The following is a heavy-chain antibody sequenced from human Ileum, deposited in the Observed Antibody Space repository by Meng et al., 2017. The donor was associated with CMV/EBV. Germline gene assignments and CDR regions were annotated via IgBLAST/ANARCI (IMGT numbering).Heavy chain of an antibody. V-gene: IGHV3-23*01. J-gene: IGHJ4*02. CDR2: ICGSGGLK. CDR1: GFTSSNYA. Sequence: GESLKISCAASGFTSSNYAMSWVRQAPGKGLEWVSGICGSGGLKYYADSVKGRFTFSRDNSKNILYLQMNSLRAEDTAVYYCANPNSYDSNGVYWGQGTLVTVSS. CDR3: ANPNSYDSNGVY. D-gene: IGHD3-22*01.